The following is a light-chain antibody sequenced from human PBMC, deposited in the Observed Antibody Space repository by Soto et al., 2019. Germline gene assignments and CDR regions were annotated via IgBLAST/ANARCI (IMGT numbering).Light chain of an antibody. J-gene: IGKJ1*01. CDR3: QHWT. CDR2: DAS. V-gene: IGKV3-11*01. CDR1: QSVSSY. Sequence: EIGVTHSPATLSFSPWEKATPSCRASQSVSSYLAWYQQKPGQAPRLLIYDASNRATGIPARFSGSGSGTDFTLTISSLEPEDFAVYYCQHWTFGQGTK.